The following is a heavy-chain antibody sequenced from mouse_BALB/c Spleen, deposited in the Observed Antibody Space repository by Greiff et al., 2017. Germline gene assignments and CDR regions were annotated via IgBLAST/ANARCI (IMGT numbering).Heavy chain of an antibody. V-gene: IGHV1-54*01. CDR2: INPGSGGT. D-gene: IGHD1-2*01. CDR1: GYAFTNYL. J-gene: IGHJ3*01. CDR3: AFITTARGFAY. Sequence: VKLMESGAELVRPGTSVKVSCKASGYAFTNYLIEWVKQRPGQGLEWIGVINPGSGGTNYNEKFKGKATLTADKSSSTAYMQLSSLTSDDSAVYFCAFITTARGFAYWGQGTLVTVSA.